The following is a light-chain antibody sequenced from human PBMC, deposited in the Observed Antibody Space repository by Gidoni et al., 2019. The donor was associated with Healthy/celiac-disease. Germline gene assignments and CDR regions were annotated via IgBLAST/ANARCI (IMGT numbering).Light chain of an antibody. J-gene: IGKJ3*01. CDR2: DAS. CDR1: QDISNY. Sequence: DIQMTQSPSSLSASVGDRVTITCQASQDISNYLNWYQQKPGKAPKLLIYDASNLETGVPSRCSGSGSGTDFTFTISSLQPQDIATYYCQQYDNLETFGPGTKVEIK. CDR3: QQYDNLET. V-gene: IGKV1-33*01.